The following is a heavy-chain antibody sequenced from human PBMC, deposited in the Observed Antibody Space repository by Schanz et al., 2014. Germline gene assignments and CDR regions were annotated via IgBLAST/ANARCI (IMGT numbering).Heavy chain of an antibody. Sequence: QVQLQESGPGLVKPSETLSLTCSVSGYSISSDYYWGWIRQFPGGGLEWIGSIPHTGNTYYHPSPRSRVTISLDRQKNQFSLKLSSVTAADTAVYYCARGKWDLGADWGQGILVTVSS. V-gene: IGHV4-38-2*02. CDR2: IPHTGNT. J-gene: IGHJ4*02. D-gene: IGHD1-26*01. CDR3: ARGKWDLGAD. CDR1: GYSISSDYY.